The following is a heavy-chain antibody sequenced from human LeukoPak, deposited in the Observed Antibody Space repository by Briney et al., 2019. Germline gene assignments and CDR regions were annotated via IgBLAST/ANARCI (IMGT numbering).Heavy chain of an antibody. CDR2: ISAYNGNT. V-gene: IGHV1-18*01. Sequence: ASVKVSCKASGYTFTSYGISWVRQAPGQGLEWMGWISAYNGNTNYAQKLQGRVTMTTDTSTSTAYMELRSLRSDDTAVYYCARDLLQAATPYYYGMDVWGQGTTVTASS. D-gene: IGHD2-15*01. CDR1: GYTFTSYG. J-gene: IGHJ6*02. CDR3: ARDLLQAATPYYYGMDV.